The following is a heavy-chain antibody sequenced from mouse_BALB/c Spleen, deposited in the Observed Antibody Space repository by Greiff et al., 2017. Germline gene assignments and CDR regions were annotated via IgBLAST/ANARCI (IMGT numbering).Heavy chain of an antibody. CDR1: GFTFSSFG. CDR3: ARSHSGSRAMDY. V-gene: IGHV5-17*02. D-gene: IGHD1-1*01. CDR2: ISSGSSTI. Sequence: EVQGVESGGGLVQPGGSRKLSCAASGFTFSSFGMHWVRQAPEKGLEWVAYISSGSSTIYYADTVKGRFTISRDNPKNTLFLQMTSLRSEDTAMYYCARSHSGSRAMDYWGQGASVTGSS. J-gene: IGHJ4*01.